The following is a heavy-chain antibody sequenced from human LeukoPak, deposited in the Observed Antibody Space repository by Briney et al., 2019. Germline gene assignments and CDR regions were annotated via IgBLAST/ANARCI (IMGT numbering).Heavy chain of an antibody. CDR1: GFSFSSYA. CDR3: AKDHRFAFDI. J-gene: IGHJ3*02. Sequence: GGSLRLSCAASGFSFSSYAMSWVRQAPGKGLEWVSAISGSGGSTYYADSVKGRLTISRDNSKNTLYLQMNSLRAEDTAVYYCAKDHRFAFDIWGQGTMVTVSS. CDR2: ISGSGGST. V-gene: IGHV3-23*01.